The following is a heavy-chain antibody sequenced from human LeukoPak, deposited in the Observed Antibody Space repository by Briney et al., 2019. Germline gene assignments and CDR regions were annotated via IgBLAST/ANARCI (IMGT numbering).Heavy chain of an antibody. CDR2: IYSGGST. J-gene: IGHJ4*02. V-gene: IGHV3-53*01. D-gene: IGHD6-19*01. Sequence: PGGSLRLSCAASGLTVSSNYMSWLRQAPGKGLEWVSVIYSGGSTYYADSVKGRFTISRDNSKNTLYLQMNSLRAEDTAVYYCARDTGIAVAGSNYWGQGTLVTVSS. CDR3: ARDTGIAVAGSNY. CDR1: GLTVSSNY.